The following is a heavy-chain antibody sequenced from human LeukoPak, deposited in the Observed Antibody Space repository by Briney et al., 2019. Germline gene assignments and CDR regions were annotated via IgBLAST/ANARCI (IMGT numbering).Heavy chain of an antibody. CDR1: GGSISTYY. CDR2: IYYTGST. J-gene: IGHJ4*02. D-gene: IGHD7-27*01. Sequence: SETLSLTCTVSGGSISTYYWSWLRQPPGKGLEWIGYIYYTGSTSYNPSLKSRVTISADTSQNQFSLKLSSVTAADTAVYYCASRKLGNDYWGQGTLVTVSS. CDR3: ASRKLGNDY. V-gene: IGHV4-59*01.